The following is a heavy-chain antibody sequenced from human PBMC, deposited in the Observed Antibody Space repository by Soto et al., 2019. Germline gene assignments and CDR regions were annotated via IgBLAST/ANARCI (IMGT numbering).Heavy chain of an antibody. V-gene: IGHV4-59*01. Sequence: SSDTLSLTSTVSGGSISSYYWSWIRQPPGKGLEWIGYIYYSGSTNYNPSLKSRVTISVDTSKNQFSLKLSSVTAADTAVYYCARDSSRLPGYYYFDYWGQGPLVTVSS. CDR3: ARDSSRLPGYYYFDY. D-gene: IGHD2-21*01. J-gene: IGHJ4*02. CDR1: GGSISSYY. CDR2: IYYSGST.